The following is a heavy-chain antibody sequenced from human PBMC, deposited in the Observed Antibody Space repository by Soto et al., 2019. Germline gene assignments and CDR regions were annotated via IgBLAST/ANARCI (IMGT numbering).Heavy chain of an antibody. V-gene: IGHV4-59*01. CDR3: ARVWGYYFDY. J-gene: IGHJ4*02. D-gene: IGHD3-10*01. Sequence: PSETLSLTCTFSGGSIRSYYWGWIRQPPGKGLEWIGYIYYSGSTNYNPSLKSRVTISVDTSKNQFSLKLSSVTAADTAVYYCARVWGYYFDYWGQGTLVTVSS. CDR1: GGSIRSYY. CDR2: IYYSGST.